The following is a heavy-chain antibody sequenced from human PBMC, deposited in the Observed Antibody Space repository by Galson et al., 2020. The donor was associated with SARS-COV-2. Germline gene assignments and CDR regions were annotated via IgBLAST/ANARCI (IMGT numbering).Heavy chain of an antibody. Sequence: SETLSLTCTVSGGSISSSSYYWGWIRQPPGKGLEWIGSIYYSGSTYYNPSLKSRVTISVDTSKNQFSLKLSSVTTADTAVYYCARHAGEGYYDFWSGYAGTPSKGRDYFDYWGQGTLVTVSS. CDR1: GGSISSSSYY. V-gene: IGHV4-39*01. CDR3: ARHAGEGYYDFWSGYAGTPSKGRDYFDY. J-gene: IGHJ4*02. D-gene: IGHD3-3*01. CDR2: IYYSGST.